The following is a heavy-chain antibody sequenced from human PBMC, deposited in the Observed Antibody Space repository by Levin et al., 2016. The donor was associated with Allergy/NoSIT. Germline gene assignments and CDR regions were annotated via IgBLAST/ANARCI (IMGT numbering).Heavy chain of an antibody. CDR1: GYTFTGYY. J-gene: IGHJ4*02. D-gene: IGHD3-22*01. V-gene: IGHV1-2*02. CDR2: INPNSGGT. CDR3: AVYDSSGYFDFDY. Sequence: ASVKVSCKASGYTFTGYYMHWVRQAPGQGLEWMGWINPNSGGTNYAQKFQGRVTMTRDTSISTAYMELSRLRSDDTAVYYCAVYDSSGYFDFDYWGQGTLVTVSS.